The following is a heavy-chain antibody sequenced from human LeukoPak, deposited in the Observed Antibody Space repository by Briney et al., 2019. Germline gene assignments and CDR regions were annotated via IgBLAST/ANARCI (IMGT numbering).Heavy chain of an antibody. CDR2: ISGSGGST. J-gene: IGHJ3*02. CDR3: AKCVWFGELPHDAFDM. CDR1: GFTFSDYA. D-gene: IGHD3-10*01. V-gene: IGHV3-23*01. Sequence: GGSLRLSCAVSGFTFSDYAMSWVRQAPGKGLEWVSAISGSGGSTYYADSVKGRFTISRDNSKNTLYLQMNSLRAEDTAVYYCAKCVWFGELPHDAFDMWGQGTMVTVSS.